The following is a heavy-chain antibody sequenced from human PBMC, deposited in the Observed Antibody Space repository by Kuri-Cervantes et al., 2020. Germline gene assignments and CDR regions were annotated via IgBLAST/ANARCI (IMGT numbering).Heavy chain of an antibody. Sequence: GSLRLSCAVSGYSISSGYYWGWIRQPPGSGLEWIGSIYHNGNTYYNPSLKSRVTTSVDTSKKQLSLKLSSVTAADTAVYYCARGITYYYDTTGYYYVWGQGILVTVSS. D-gene: IGHD3-22*01. CDR1: GYSISSGYY. CDR3: ARGITYYYDTTGYYYV. CDR2: IYHNGNT. J-gene: IGHJ4*02. V-gene: IGHV4-38-2*01.